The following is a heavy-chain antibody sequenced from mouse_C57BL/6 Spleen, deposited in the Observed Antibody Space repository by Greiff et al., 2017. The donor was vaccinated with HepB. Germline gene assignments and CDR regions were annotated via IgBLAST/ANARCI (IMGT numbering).Heavy chain of an antibody. CDR2: IDPETGGT. CDR3: TRWSTMITTLFDY. CDR1: GYTFTDYE. J-gene: IGHJ2*01. D-gene: IGHD2-4*01. Sequence: QVQLQQSGAELVRPGASVTLSCKASGYTFTDYEMHWVKQTPVHGLEWIGAIDPETGGTAYNQKFKGKAILTADKSSSTAYMELRSLTSEDSAVYYCTRWSTMITTLFDYWGQGTTLTVSS. V-gene: IGHV1-15*01.